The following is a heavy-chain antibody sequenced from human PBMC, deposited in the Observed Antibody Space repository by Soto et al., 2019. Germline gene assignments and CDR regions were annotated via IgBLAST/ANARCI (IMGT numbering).Heavy chain of an antibody. J-gene: IGHJ6*02. CDR1: GFTFSSYA. CDR3: AKVPLVLTTAYYYGMDV. Sequence: PGGSLRLSCAASGFTFSSYAMSWVRQAPGKGLEWVSAISGSGGSTYYADSVKGRFTISRDNSKNTLYLQMNSLRAEDTAVYYCAKVPLVLTTAYYYGMDVWGQGTTVTVSS. V-gene: IGHV3-23*01. CDR2: ISGSGGST. D-gene: IGHD2-8*02.